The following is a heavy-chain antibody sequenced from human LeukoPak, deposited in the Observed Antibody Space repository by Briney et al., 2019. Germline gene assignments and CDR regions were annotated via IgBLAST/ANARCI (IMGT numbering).Heavy chain of an antibody. J-gene: IGHJ5*02. CDR2: TYYRSKRYN. CDR3: ARSGAGSSGSWFDP. Sequence: SHTLSLTCAISGDSVSCNSAAWNWIRQSPSRGLEWLGRTYYRSKRYNDYAVSVKTRITIKPDISKNQFSLQLNSVTPEDRAVYYCARSGAGSSGSWFDPWGQGTLVAVSS. D-gene: IGHD6-19*01. CDR1: GDSVSCNSAA. V-gene: IGHV6-1*01.